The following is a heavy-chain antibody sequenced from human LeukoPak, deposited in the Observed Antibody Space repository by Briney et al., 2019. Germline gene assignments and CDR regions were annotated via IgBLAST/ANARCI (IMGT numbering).Heavy chain of an antibody. J-gene: IGHJ4*02. CDR2: INHSGYT. D-gene: IGHD4-17*01. CDR3: TRMTTGHDY. CDR1: GVSFDDYY. Sequence: SETLSLTCAVSGVSFDDYYWSGVRQTPGEGLEWVWEINHSGYTNDTPSIKSRVTLSIDPSRKQYSLNLSSVPVADAGTYYCTRMTTGHDYWGQGTLVTVSS. V-gene: IGHV4-34*01.